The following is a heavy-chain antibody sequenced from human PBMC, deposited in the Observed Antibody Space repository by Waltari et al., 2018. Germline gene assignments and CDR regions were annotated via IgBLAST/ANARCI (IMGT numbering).Heavy chain of an antibody. CDR2: STPTLVMA. CDR3: ARSRESGSYYGFDY. V-gene: IGHV1-69*10. CDR1: GGTFSSYA. J-gene: IGHJ4*02. Sequence: QVQLVQSGAEVKKPGYSVKVSCKASGGTFSSYAISWVRQAPGQGVEGMVGSTPTLVMANYAHEFQGRVTITADKSTSTAYMGLSSLRSEDTAVYYCARSRESGSYYGFDYWGQGTLVTVSS. D-gene: IGHD1-26*01.